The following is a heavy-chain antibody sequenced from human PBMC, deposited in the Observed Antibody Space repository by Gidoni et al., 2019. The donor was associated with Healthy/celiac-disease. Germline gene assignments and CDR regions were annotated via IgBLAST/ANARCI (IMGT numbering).Heavy chain of an antibody. CDR2: IIPIFGTA. J-gene: IGHJ4*02. Sequence: QVQLVQSGAAVKKPGSSVKVSCKASGGTFSSYAISWVRQAPGQGLEWMGGIIPIFGTANYAQKFQGRVTITADESTSTAYMELSSLRSEDTAVYYCARGDGEYYDSSGYYPFDYWGQGTLVTVSS. CDR1: GGTFSSYA. D-gene: IGHD3-22*01. V-gene: IGHV1-69*01. CDR3: ARGDGEYYDSSGYYPFDY.